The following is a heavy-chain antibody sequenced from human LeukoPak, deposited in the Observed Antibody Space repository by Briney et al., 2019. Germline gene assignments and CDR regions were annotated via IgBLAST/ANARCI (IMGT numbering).Heavy chain of an antibody. CDR3: ARVRFAGGVALLDP. CDR2: VDPDGNT. J-gene: IGHJ5*02. CDR1: GFTLSNSW. Sequence: AGGSLRLSCAASGFTLSNSWMHWVRQAPGKGLVWASRVDPDGNTDYADSVKGRFTISRDNAKNSLYLQMNSLRAEDTAVYYCARVRFAGGVALLDPWGQGTLVTVSS. V-gene: IGHV3-74*01. D-gene: IGHD3-16*01.